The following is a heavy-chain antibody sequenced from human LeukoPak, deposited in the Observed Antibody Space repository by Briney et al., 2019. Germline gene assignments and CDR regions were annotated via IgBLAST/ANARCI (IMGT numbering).Heavy chain of an antibody. J-gene: IGHJ4*02. CDR2: INTYTGNP. Sequence: ASVKVSCKASGYTFTSYAMNWVRQAPGQGLEWMGWINTYTGNPTYAQGFTGRFVFSLDTSFSTAYLQISILKAEDTAVYYCARSTNRYYFDYWGQGTLVTVSS. D-gene: IGHD2-8*01. CDR3: ARSTNRYYFDY. CDR1: GYTFTSYA. V-gene: IGHV7-4-1*02.